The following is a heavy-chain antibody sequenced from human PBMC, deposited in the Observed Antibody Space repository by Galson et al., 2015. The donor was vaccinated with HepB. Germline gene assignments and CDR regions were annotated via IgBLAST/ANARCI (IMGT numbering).Heavy chain of an antibody. V-gene: IGHV3-48*03. CDR2: ISSSGSTI. J-gene: IGHJ6*02. CDR3: ARADHYYDSSGYYSPYYYYYGMDV. D-gene: IGHD3-22*01. Sequence: SLRLSCAASGFTFSSYEMNWVRQAPGKGLEWVSYISSSGSTIYYADSVEGRFTISRDNAKNSLYLQMNSLRAEDTAVYYCARADHYYDSSGYYSPYYYYYGMDVWGQGTTVTVSS. CDR1: GFTFSSYE.